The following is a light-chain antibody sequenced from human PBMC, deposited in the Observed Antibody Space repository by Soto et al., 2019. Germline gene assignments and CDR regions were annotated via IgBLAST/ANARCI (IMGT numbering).Light chain of an antibody. CDR1: QSVSSN. J-gene: IGKJ1*01. CDR2: GAS. CDR3: QQYNNWPKT. Sequence: EIVMTQSPATLSVSPGERATLSCRASQSVSSNLAWYHQKPGQAPRLVIYGASTGATGIPARFSGSGSGTEFTLTISSLQSEDFAVYYCQQYNNWPKTFGQGTKVEIK. V-gene: IGKV3-15*01.